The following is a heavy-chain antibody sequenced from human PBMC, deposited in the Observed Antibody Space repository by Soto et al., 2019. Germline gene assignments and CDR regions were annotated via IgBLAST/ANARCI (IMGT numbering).Heavy chain of an antibody. CDR1: GFIFSNYA. V-gene: IGHV3-23*01. CDR3: AKSPLMTTIGFDY. D-gene: IGHD3-16*01. Sequence: VQLLESGGGLVQPGGSLRLSCAASGFIFSNYAMTWVRQAPGKGLERVSTISGSGGTTYYTDSVKGRFTISRDNSKNTLYLQMDSRTAEDSAVYYCAKSPLMTTIGFDYWGQGTLVTVSS. J-gene: IGHJ4*02. CDR2: ISGSGGTT.